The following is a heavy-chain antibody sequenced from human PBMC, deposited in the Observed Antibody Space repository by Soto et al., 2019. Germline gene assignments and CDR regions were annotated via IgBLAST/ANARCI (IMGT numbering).Heavy chain of an antibody. CDR1: GFTFSSYG. J-gene: IGHJ1*01. V-gene: IGHV3-30*18. CDR2: ISYDGSNK. CDR3: AKWSNIGYEYLKE. Sequence: GGSLRLSCAASGFTFSSYGMHWVRQAPGKGLEWVAVISYDGSNKYYADSVKGRFTISRDNSKNTLYLQMNSLRAEDTAVFYWAKWSNIGYEYLKEWGEGAQVSV. D-gene: IGHD2-15*01.